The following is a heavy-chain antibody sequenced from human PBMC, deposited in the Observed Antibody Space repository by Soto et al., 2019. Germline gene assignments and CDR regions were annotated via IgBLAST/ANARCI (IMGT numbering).Heavy chain of an antibody. J-gene: IGHJ3*02. CDR3: AKSSDAFDI. CDR2: ISGSGDTT. CDR1: GFTFSNYG. V-gene: IGHV3-23*01. Sequence: GGSLRLSCAASGFTFSNYGMHWARQAPGEGLEWVSAISGSGDTTYYADSVKGRFTISRDNSKNTMFLQMNSLRAEDTAVYYCAKSSDAFDIWGQGTMVTVSS.